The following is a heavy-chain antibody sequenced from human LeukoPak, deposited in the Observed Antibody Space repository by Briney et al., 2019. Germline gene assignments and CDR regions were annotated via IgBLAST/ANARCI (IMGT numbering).Heavy chain of an antibody. J-gene: IGHJ4*02. CDR3: ARAKYYDFWSGYSEFDY. V-gene: IGHV3-48*03. CDR1: GFTFSSYE. Sequence: GGSLRLSCAASGFTFSSYEMNWVRQAPGKGLEWVSYISRSGSTRYSADSVKGRFTISRDNAKNSLYLQMNSLRAEDTAVYYCARAKYYDFWSGYSEFDYWGQGTLVTVSS. D-gene: IGHD3-3*01. CDR2: ISRSGSTR.